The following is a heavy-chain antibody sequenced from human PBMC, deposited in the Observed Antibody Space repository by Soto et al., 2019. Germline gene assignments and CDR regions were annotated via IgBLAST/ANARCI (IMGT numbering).Heavy chain of an antibody. V-gene: IGHV3-30-3*01. D-gene: IGHD3-22*01. Sequence: QVQLVESGGGVVQPGRSLRLSCAASGFTFSSYAMHWVRQAPGKGLEWVAVISYDGSNKYYADSVKGRFTISRDNSKNPLYLQMNSLRAEDTAVYYCARDPWSYYYDSSGYYYAPTIDYWGQGTLVTVSS. CDR2: ISYDGSNK. CDR1: GFTFSSYA. J-gene: IGHJ4*02. CDR3: ARDPWSYYYDSSGYYYAPTIDY.